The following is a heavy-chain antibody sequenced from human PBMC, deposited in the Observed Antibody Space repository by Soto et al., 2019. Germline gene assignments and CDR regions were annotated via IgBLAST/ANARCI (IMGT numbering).Heavy chain of an antibody. J-gene: IGHJ4*02. D-gene: IGHD3-22*01. Sequence: SVKVSCRAPESTLTGSLVHCVRQARGQRRQGLGWIILGTGNTNYAENFQGRVTMNRDMSTITVYMELSGLRSEDTALYYCSVLGGVSETRRYYYGASFDYWGQGTLVTVSS. CDR2: IILGTGNT. CDR3: SVLGGVSETRRYYYGASFDY. V-gene: IGHV1-58*01. CDR1: ESTLTGSL.